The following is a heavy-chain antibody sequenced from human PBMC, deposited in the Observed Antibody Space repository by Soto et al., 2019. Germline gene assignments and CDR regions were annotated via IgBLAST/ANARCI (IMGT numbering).Heavy chain of an antibody. CDR1: GYTFTSYG. J-gene: IGHJ4*02. Sequence: QVQLVQSGAEVKKPGASVKVSCKASGYTFTSYGISWVRQAPGQGLELMGWSSAYNGNTNYAQKLQGRVTMTTDTSTSTAYMELRSRRSDDTAVYYCVVAAQPAYFDYWGQGTLVTVSS. CDR2: SSAYNGNT. V-gene: IGHV1-18*01. D-gene: IGHD2-15*01. CDR3: VVAAQPAYFDY.